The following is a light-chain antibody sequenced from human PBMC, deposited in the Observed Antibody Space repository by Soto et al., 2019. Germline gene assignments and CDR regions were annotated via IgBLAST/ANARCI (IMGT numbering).Light chain of an antibody. Sequence: QSALTQPRSVSGSPGQSVTISCTGTSSDVGGYNYVSWYQQHPGKAPKFMIYDVSKRPSGVPDRFSGSKSGNTASLTISGLQAEDGADYYCCSYAGSFTLVFGGGTKLTVL. CDR2: DVS. J-gene: IGLJ2*01. V-gene: IGLV2-11*01. CDR3: CSYAGSFTLV. CDR1: SSDVGGYNY.